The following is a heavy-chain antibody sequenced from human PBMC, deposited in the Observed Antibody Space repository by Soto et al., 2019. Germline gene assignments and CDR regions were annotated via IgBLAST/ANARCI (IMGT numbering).Heavy chain of an antibody. Sequence: ASVTVSCQASGYTFTGYYMHWVRQAPGQGLEWMGWINPNSGGTNYAQKFQGWVTMTRDTSISTAYMELSRLRSDDTAVYYCARDHLYYGMDVWGQGTTVTVSS. CDR3: ARDHLYYGMDV. CDR1: GYTFTGYY. CDR2: INPNSGGT. J-gene: IGHJ6*02. V-gene: IGHV1-2*04.